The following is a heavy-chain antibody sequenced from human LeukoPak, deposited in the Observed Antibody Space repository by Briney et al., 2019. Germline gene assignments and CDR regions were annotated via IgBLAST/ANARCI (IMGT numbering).Heavy chain of an antibody. CDR2: IYHTGNT. Sequence: SGTLSLTCAVSGGSIRSSNWWSWVRQPPGKGLEWIGEIYHTGNTNYNPSLKSRVTISVDKSKNQFSLKLSSVTAADTALYYCATETYYDSSGPHFDYWGQGTLVTVSS. D-gene: IGHD3-22*01. J-gene: IGHJ4*02. CDR1: GGSIRSSNW. V-gene: IGHV4-4*02. CDR3: ATETYYDSSGPHFDY.